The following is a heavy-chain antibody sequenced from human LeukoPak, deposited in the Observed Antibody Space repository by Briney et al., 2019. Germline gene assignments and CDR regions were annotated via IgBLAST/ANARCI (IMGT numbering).Heavy chain of an antibody. CDR3: AKSNGYGLIDI. V-gene: IGHV4-34*01. CDR2: INHSGST. J-gene: IGHJ3*02. D-gene: IGHD3-22*01. Sequence: SETLSLTCAIYGGSFSGYYWSWIRQPPGKGLEWIAEINHSGSTNYSPSLKSRVTISLDTSRNQFSLKLNSVTAADTAVYYCAKSNGYGLIDIWGQGTMVTVSS. CDR1: GGSFSGYY.